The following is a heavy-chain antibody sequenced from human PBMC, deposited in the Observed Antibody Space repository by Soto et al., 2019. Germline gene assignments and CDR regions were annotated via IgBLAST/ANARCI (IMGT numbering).Heavy chain of an antibody. D-gene: IGHD6-19*01. CDR2: IDWDDDK. Sequence: SGPTLVNPTQTLTLTCTFSGFSLSTSGMCVSWIRQPPGKALEWLALIDWDDDKYYSTSLKTRLTISKDTSKNQVVLTMTNMDPVDRATYYCARIYRAVAASPGGGAWFDPWGQGTPVTVSS. V-gene: IGHV2-70*01. CDR3: ARIYRAVAASPGGGAWFDP. J-gene: IGHJ5*02. CDR1: GFSLSTSGMC.